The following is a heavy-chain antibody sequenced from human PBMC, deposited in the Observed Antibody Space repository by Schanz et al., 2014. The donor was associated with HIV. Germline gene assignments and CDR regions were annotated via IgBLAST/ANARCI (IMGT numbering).Heavy chain of an antibody. CDR1: GGTFSNYA. J-gene: IGHJ6*02. CDR3: ATWREGGAVHFGMDA. Sequence: QVQLVQSGAEVKKPGSSVKVSCKASGGTFSNYAINWVRQAPGQGLEWMGGIIPTFDTANYAQKFQDRVAITADKSTTAAYMTLSGLASEVAAVYYCATWREGGAVHFGMDAWGQGTRVTV. V-gene: IGHV1-69*06. CDR2: IIPTFDTA. D-gene: IGHD3-16*01.